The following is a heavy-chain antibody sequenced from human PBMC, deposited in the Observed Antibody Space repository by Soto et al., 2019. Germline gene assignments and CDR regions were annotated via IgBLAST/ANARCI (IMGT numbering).Heavy chain of an antibody. D-gene: IGHD6-13*01. V-gene: IGHV4-39*01. Sequence: QLQLQESGPGLVKPSETLSLTCTVSGGSISSSSYYWGWIRQPPGKGLEWIGSIYYSGSTYYNPSLKSRVTISVDTSKNQFSLKLSSVTAADTAVYYCARQDGYSSSWYDYWGQGTLVTVSS. CDR3: ARQDGYSSSWYDY. J-gene: IGHJ4*02. CDR2: IYYSGST. CDR1: GGSISSSSYY.